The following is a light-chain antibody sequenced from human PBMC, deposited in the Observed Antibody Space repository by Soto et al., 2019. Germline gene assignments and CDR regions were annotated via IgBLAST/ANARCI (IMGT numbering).Light chain of an antibody. CDR3: LQDYNYPWT. CDR1: QGIRDD. J-gene: IGKJ1*01. CDR2: AAS. Sequence: AIQMTQSPSSLSASVGDRVTITCRASQGIRDDLGWYQQKPGKDPKLLIYAASPLQGGVPSRFSGSGSGTDFTLTISSLQPEDCATYYCLQDYNYPWTFGQGPKVEIK. V-gene: IGKV1-6*01.